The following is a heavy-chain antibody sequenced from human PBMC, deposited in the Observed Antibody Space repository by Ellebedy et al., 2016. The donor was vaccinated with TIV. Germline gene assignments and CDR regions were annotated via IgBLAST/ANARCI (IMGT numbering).Heavy chain of an antibody. D-gene: IGHD2-2*01. CDR1: GGSISSSSYY. V-gene: IGHV4-39*07. CDR3: ARGSASCFVGLCYFDL. CDR2: IYYSGST. J-gene: IGHJ2*01. Sequence: MPSETLSLTCTVSGGSISSSSYYWGWIRQPPGKGLEWIGSIYYSGSTYYNPSLKSRVAISVATSKNQFSLKLSSGTAADTAVYYCARGSASCFVGLCYFDLWGRGTLVTVSS.